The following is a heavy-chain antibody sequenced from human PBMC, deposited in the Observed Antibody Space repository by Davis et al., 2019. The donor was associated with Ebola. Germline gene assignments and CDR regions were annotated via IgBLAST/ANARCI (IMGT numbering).Heavy chain of an antibody. J-gene: IGHJ2*01. CDR3: ARGYGVFYWYFDL. CDR2: IYYSGIT. V-gene: IGHV4-39*07. CDR1: GGSIISSSSY. D-gene: IGHD4-17*01. Sequence: MPSETLSLTCTVSGGSIISSSSYWGWIRQPPRKGLEWIGSIYYSGITYYNPSLKSRVTMSVDTSKNQFSLKVTSVTAADTAVYYCARGYGVFYWYFDLWGRGTLVTVPS.